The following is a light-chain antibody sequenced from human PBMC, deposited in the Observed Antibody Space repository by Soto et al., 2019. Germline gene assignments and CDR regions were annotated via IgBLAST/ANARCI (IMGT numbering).Light chain of an antibody. CDR2: GAS. J-gene: IGKJ1*01. CDR3: QQYNNWLGT. CDR1: QSVSSN. Sequence: EIVMTQSPATLSVSPGERATLSCRASQSVSSNLAWYQQKPGQAPRLIIYGASTRATGIPARFSGSGSGTEFTLTISSLQSEDFAVYYCQQYNNWLGTFGQGTKVDTK. V-gene: IGKV3-15*01.